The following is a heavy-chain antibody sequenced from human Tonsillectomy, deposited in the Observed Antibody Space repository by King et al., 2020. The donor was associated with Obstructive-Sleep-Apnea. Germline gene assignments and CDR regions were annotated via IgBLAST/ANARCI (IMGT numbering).Heavy chain of an antibody. CDR1: GYTFTSYY. V-gene: IGHV1-46*01. CDR3: ARVKSSRSWNPSSFDY. Sequence: VQLVESGAEVKKPGASVKVSCKASGYTFTSYYMHWVRQAPGQGLEWMGIINPSGGSTSYAQKFQGRVTMTRDTSTSTVYMELSSLRSEDTAVYYCARVKSSRSWNPSSFDYWGQGTLVTVSS. CDR2: INPSGGST. J-gene: IGHJ4*02. D-gene: IGHD1-1*01.